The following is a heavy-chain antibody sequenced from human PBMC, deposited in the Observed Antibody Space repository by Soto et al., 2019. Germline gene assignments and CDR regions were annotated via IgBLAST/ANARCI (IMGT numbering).Heavy chain of an antibody. CDR1: GFTFSSYA. V-gene: IGHV3-23*01. D-gene: IGHD2-2*02. CDR2: ISGSGGST. Sequence: GGSLRLSCAASGFTFSSYAMSWVRQAPGKGLEWVSAISGSGGSTYYADSVKGRFTISRDNSKNTLYLQMNSLRAEDTAVYYCAKSSARYCSSTSCYTWYSSSWYRADYYYYYGMDVWGQGITVTVS. J-gene: IGHJ6*02. CDR3: AKSSARYCSSTSCYTWYSSSWYRADYYYYYGMDV.